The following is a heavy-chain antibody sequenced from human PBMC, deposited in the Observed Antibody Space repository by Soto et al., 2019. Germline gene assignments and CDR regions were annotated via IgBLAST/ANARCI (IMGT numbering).Heavy chain of an antibody. CDR3: ASYDSSGYSGY. Sequence: GGSLRLSCAASGFTFSSYGMSWVRQAPGKGLESVSAISGSGGSTYYADSVKGRFTISRDNAKNSLCLQMNSLRDEDTAVYYCASYDSSGYSGYWGQGTLVTVSS. V-gene: IGHV3-23*01. CDR2: ISGSGGST. J-gene: IGHJ4*02. D-gene: IGHD3-22*01. CDR1: GFTFSSYG.